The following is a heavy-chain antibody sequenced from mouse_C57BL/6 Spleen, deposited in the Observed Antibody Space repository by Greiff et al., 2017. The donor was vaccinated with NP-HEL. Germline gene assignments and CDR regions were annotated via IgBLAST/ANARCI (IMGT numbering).Heavy chain of an antibody. J-gene: IGHJ2*01. D-gene: IGHD2-3*01. V-gene: IGHV1-5*01. Sequence: EVQLQQSGTVLARPGASVKMSCKTSGYTFTSYWMHWVKQRPGQGLEWIGAIYPGNSDTSYNPKFNGKAKLTAVTSASTAYMELSSLTNEDSAAYYCTRGLLRDYFDDWGQGTTLTVSS. CDR1: GYTFTSYW. CDR3: TRGLLRDYFDD. CDR2: IYPGNSDT.